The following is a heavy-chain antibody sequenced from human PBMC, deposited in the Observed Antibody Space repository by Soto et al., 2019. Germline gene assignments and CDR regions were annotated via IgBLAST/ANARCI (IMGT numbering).Heavy chain of an antibody. CDR1: GVSLGVFGVR. V-gene: IGHV2-5*01. J-gene: IGHJ5*02. CDR2: IHWNDDK. CDR3: AHTKDSSGFLTS. D-gene: IGHD3-22*01. Sequence: SGPPLVNPTHTLTLTGSFSGVSLGVFGVRVILFGHPPGETLEWHALIHWNDDKRYNPYLKSRRAITKDTSKNQVVLTLTNLDPLDTGTYFCAHTKDSSGFLTSWGQGILVTVSS.